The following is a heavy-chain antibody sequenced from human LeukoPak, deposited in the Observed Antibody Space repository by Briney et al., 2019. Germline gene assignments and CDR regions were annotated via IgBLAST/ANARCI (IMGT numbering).Heavy chain of an antibody. CDR2: IDHTGST. D-gene: IGHD2-2*01. J-gene: IGHJ6*03. CDR3: ARGRYCDGTSCPYEGGFYYMDV. Sequence: SGALSLTCAVYGESFSGYHWSWIRQTPGRGREWVGKIDHTGSTIYNPSLKSRLTISVDTPKNQFSLVLSSVTGADTAVYYCARGRYCDGTSCPYEGGFYYMDVWGKGTTVTVSS. V-gene: IGHV4-34*01. CDR1: GESFSGYH.